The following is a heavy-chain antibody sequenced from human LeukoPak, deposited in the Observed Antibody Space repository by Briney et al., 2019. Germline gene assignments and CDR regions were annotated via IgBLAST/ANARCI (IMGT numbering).Heavy chain of an antibody. CDR3: ARDPGYCSGGSCYSDY. CDR1: GGSFSGYY. Sequence: SETLSLTCAVYGGSFSGYYWSWIRQPPGKGLEWIGEINHSRSTNYNPSLKSRVTTSVATSKNQFSLKLSSVTAADTAVYYCARDPGYCSGGSCYSDYWGQGTLVTVSS. V-gene: IGHV4-34*01. CDR2: INHSRST. D-gene: IGHD2-15*01. J-gene: IGHJ4*02.